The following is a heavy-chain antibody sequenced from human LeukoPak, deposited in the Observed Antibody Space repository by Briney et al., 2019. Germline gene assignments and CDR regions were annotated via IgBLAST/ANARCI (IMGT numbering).Heavy chain of an antibody. Sequence: PGGLLRFCCAAAGFSFSSYAMSWVRQAPGEGLEWVSGISGSGTNTYYADSVQGRFTISRDNSKNTLFLQMNSLRGEDPAVYYCATETGDSPDYWGQGTLVTVSS. J-gene: IGHJ4*02. CDR3: ATETGDSPDY. CDR2: ISGSGTNT. D-gene: IGHD2-21*01. V-gene: IGHV3-23*01. CDR1: GFSFSSYA.